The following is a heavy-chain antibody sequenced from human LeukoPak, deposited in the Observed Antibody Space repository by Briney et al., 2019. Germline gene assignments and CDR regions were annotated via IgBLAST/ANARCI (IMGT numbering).Heavy chain of an antibody. D-gene: IGHD3-22*01. CDR1: GGSISSYY. CDR2: IYYSGST. V-gene: IGHV4-59*01. CDR3: ARVGMYDSSGYYSIGLNY. Sequence: SETLSLTCTVSGGSISSYYRSWIRQPPGQGLEWMGYIYYSGSTNYNPSLKSRVTISEDTSKNQFSLKLSSVTAADTAVYYCARVGMYDSSGYYSIGLNYWGQGTLVTV. J-gene: IGHJ4*02.